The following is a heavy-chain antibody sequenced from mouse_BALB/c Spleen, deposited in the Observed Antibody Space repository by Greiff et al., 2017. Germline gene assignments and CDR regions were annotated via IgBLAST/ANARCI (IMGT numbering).Heavy chain of an antibody. J-gene: IGHJ3*01. CDR3: TRSVYPNGGFAY. CDR2: IYPGSGST. Sequence: LQQPGSELVRPGASVKLSCKASGYTFTSYWMHWVKQRHGQGLEWIGNIYPGSGSTNYDEKFKSKGTLTVDTSSSTAYMHLSSLTSEDSAVYYCTRSVYPNGGFAYWGQGTLVTVSA. CDR1: GYTFTSYW. D-gene: IGHD2-1*01. V-gene: IGHV1S22*01.